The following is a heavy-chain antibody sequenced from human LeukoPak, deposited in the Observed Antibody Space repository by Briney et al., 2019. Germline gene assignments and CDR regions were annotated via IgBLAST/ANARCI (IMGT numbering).Heavy chain of an antibody. Sequence: PGGSLRLSCAASGFTFSSYSMNWVRQAPGKGLEWVSFISSSSSYIYYADSVKGRFTISRDNAKNSLYLQMNSLRAEDTAVYYCARGVRGSYRYTPDAFDIWGQGTMVTVSS. CDR3: ARGVRGSYRYTPDAFDI. J-gene: IGHJ3*02. D-gene: IGHD3-16*02. CDR2: ISSSSSYI. V-gene: IGHV3-21*01. CDR1: GFTFSSYS.